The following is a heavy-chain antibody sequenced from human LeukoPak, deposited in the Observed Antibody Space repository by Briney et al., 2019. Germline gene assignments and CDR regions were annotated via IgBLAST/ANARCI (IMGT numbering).Heavy chain of an antibody. CDR1: GFTFSDYY. CDR2: ISSSSYT. J-gene: IGHJ4*02. D-gene: IGHD3-16*01. Sequence: GGSLRLSCAASGFTFSDYYMSWIRQAPGKGLEWVSYISSSSYTNYADSVKGRFTISRDNAKNTLYLQMNSLRAEDTAVYYCARVNVCPRCHFDYWGQGTLVTVSS. V-gene: IGHV3-11*06. CDR3: ARVNVCPRCHFDY.